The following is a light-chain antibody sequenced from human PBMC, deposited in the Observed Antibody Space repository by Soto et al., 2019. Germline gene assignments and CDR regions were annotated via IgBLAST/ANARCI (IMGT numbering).Light chain of an antibody. CDR1: SSDVGGYHY. J-gene: IGLJ2*01. Sequence: QSALTQPPSASGSPGQSVTISCTGTSSDVGGYHYVSWYQQHPGKAPKLMIYEVSKRPSGVPDRFSGSKSGNTASLTVSGLQAEDEADYYCSSYAGSKNFGVFGGGTKLTVL. V-gene: IGLV2-8*01. CDR2: EVS. CDR3: SSYAGSKNFGV.